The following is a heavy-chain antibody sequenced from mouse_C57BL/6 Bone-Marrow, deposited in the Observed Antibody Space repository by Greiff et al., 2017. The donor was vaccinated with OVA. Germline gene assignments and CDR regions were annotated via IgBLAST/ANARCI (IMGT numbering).Heavy chain of an antibody. Sequence: VQLQQPGAELVTPGASVKVSCKASGYTFTSYWMHWLKQRPGQGLEWIGRIHPSASDTNYNQKFKGKATLTVDKSSSTAYMQLSSLTSEDSAVYYGAILRVTTPVYFDVWGTGTTVTVSS. CDR1: GYTFTSYW. J-gene: IGHJ1*03. CDR2: IHPSASDT. D-gene: IGHD1-1*01. CDR3: AILRVTTPVYFDV. V-gene: IGHV1-74*01.